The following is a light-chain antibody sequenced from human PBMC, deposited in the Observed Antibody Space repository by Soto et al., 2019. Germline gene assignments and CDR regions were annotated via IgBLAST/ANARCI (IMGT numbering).Light chain of an antibody. CDR3: QQYGSSPGFT. CDR2: GAS. J-gene: IGKJ3*01. Sequence: EIVLTQSPGTLSLSPGERATLSCRASQSVSSSYLAWYQQKPGQAPRLLIYGASSRATGIPDRFSGSGSVTGFSVTIGRLEPEDFAVYYCQQYGSSPGFTFGPGTNVDIK. V-gene: IGKV3-20*01. CDR1: QSVSSSY.